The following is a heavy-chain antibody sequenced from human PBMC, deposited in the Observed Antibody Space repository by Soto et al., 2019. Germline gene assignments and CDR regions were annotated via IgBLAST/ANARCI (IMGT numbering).Heavy chain of an antibody. V-gene: IGHV3-33*01. CDR3: ARDGDVNTGFGKDY. CDR2: IWHDGGNK. Sequence: GGSLRLSCAASGFTFSSYGMHWVRQAPGRGLEWVAFIWHDGGNKFYAESVKGRFTISRDNSKNTLYLQMTSLSAEDTAMYYCARDGDVNTGFGKDYWGQGTLVTVSS. J-gene: IGHJ4*02. D-gene: IGHD3-16*01. CDR1: GFTFSSYG.